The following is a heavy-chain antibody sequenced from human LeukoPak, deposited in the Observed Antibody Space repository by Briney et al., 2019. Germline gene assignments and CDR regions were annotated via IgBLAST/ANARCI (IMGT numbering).Heavy chain of an antibody. CDR3: ARDQNSVVVVAATSFDY. V-gene: IGHV1-2*02. D-gene: IGHD2-15*01. Sequence: ASVKVSCKASGYTFTGYYMHWVRQAPGQGLEWMGWINPNSGGTNYAQKLQGRVTMTTDTSTSTAYMELRSLRSDDTAVYYCARDQNSVVVVAATSFDYWGRGTLVTVSS. CDR1: GYTFTGYY. J-gene: IGHJ4*02. CDR2: INPNSGGT.